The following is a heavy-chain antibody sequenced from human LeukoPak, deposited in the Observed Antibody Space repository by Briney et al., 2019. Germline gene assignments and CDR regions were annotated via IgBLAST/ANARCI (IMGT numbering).Heavy chain of an antibody. J-gene: IGHJ4*02. D-gene: IGHD3-10*01. Sequence: GGSLRLSCAASGFTFSRYNMNWVRQAPGKGLEWVSSITSSSIYIYYADSMKGRFTISRDNAKNSLYLQMDSLRAEDTAVYYCARDGITMRILEYWGQGTLVTVSS. CDR3: ARDGITMRILEY. V-gene: IGHV3-21*01. CDR2: ITSSSIYI. CDR1: GFTFSRYN.